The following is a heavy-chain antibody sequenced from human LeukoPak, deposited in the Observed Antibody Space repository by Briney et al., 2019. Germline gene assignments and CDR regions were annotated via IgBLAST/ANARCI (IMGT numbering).Heavy chain of an antibody. V-gene: IGHV1-69*05. CDR1: GGTFSSYA. CDR2: IIPIFGTA. CDR3: ARRHPWEWEDAFDI. D-gene: IGHD1-26*01. Sequence: SVKASCKASGGTFSSYAISWVRQAPGQGLEWMGRIIPIFGTANYAQKFQGRVTITTDESTSTAYMELSSLRSEDTAVYYCARRHPWEWEDAFDIWGQGTMVTVSS. J-gene: IGHJ3*02.